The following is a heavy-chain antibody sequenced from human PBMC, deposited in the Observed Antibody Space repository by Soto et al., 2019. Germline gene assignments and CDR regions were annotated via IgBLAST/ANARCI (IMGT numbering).Heavy chain of an antibody. Sequence: GGSLRLSCAASGFTFRSYAMHWVRQAPGKGLEWVAVISYDGSNKYYADSVKGRFTISRDNSKNTLYLQMNSLRAEDTAVYYCARDAQRYYYDSSGYLPYWGQGTLVTVSS. CDR1: GFTFRSYA. J-gene: IGHJ4*02. CDR2: ISYDGSNK. V-gene: IGHV3-30-3*01. D-gene: IGHD3-22*01. CDR3: ARDAQRYYYDSSGYLPY.